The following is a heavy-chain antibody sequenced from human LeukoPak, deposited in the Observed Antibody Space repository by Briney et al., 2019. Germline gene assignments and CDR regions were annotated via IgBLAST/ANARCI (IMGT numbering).Heavy chain of an antibody. V-gene: IGHV4-34*01. J-gene: IGHJ5*02. CDR1: GGSFSGYY. CDR3: ASKGYCSSTSCSHNWFDP. Sequence: SETLSLTCAVYGGSFSGYYWSWIRQPPGKGLEWIGEINHSGSTNYNPSLKSRVTISVDTSKNQSSLKLSSVTAADTAVYYCASKGYCSSTSCSHNWFDPWGQGTLVTVSS. D-gene: IGHD2-2*01. CDR2: INHSGST.